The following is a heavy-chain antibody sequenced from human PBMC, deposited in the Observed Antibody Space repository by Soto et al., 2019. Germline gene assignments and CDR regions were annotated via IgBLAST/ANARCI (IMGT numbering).Heavy chain of an antibody. D-gene: IGHD5-12*01. CDR1: GFNFDSYA. Sequence: EVQLLESGGGVEQPGGSLRLSCAASGFNFDSYAMGWVRQAPGKGLGWVSAISSGGSRKYYADSAKGRFTISRDNSDNMLYLQMDSLTVEDTAVFYCAKAPHASDYAGRGFDFWGQGTLVTVSS. J-gene: IGHJ4*02. CDR2: ISSGGSRK. V-gene: IGHV3-23*01. CDR3: AKAPHASDYAGRGFDF.